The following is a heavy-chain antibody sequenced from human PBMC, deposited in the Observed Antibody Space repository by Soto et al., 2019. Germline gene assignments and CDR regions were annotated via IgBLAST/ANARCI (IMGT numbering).Heavy chain of an antibody. J-gene: IGHJ4*02. V-gene: IGHV4-59*01. CDR2: VYNSGST. Sequence: SEPLSLTCTVSGGSISSNYWTWIRQPPGKGLEWIGYVYNSGSTNYNPSLKSRVTISEDTSKSQFSLKVNSMTSADTAVYYCARYRREAVAGYTLDNWGQGILVIVPS. CDR3: ARYRREAVAGYTLDN. D-gene: IGHD6-13*01. CDR1: GGSISSNY.